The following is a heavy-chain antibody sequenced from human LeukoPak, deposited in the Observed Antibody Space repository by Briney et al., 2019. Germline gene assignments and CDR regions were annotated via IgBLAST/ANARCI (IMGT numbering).Heavy chain of an antibody. J-gene: IGHJ5*02. CDR1: GYTFTGYF. CDR2: INPNSGGT. V-gene: IGHV1-2*02. Sequence: ASVKVSCKASGYTFTGYFIHWVRQAPGQGLEWMGWINPNSGGTNYAQKFQGRVTMTTDTSTSTAYMELRSLRSDDTAVYYCAYVLHKAVAGTSWFDPWGQGTLVTVSS. D-gene: IGHD6-13*01. CDR3: AYVLHKAVAGTSWFDP.